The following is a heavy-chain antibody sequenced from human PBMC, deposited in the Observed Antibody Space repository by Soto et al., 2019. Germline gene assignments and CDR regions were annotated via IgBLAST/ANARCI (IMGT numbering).Heavy chain of an antibody. CDR3: ASSPANYYDSRGYYPQGNWCDP. Sequence: SETLSLTCTVSGGSISSGGYYWSWIRQHPGKGLEWIGYIYYSGSTYYNPSLKSRVTISVDTSKNQFSPKLSSVTAADTAVYYGASSPANYYDSRGYYPQGNWCDPWGQGTLVTVPS. D-gene: IGHD3-22*01. CDR1: GGSISSGGYY. V-gene: IGHV4-31*03. J-gene: IGHJ5*02. CDR2: IYYSGST.